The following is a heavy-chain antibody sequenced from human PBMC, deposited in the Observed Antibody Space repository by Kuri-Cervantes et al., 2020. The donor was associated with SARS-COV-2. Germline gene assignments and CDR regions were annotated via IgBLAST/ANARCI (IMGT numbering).Heavy chain of an antibody. V-gene: IGHV3-23*01. CDR2: ISGSGGST. Sequence: GESLKISCAASGFTFSSYAMSWVRQAPGKGLEWGSAISGSGGSTYYADSVKGRFTISRDNSKNTLYLQMNSLRAEDTAVYYCALRYCRSTSCRDQGYFQHWGQGTLVTVSS. CDR3: ALRYCRSTSCRDQGYFQH. D-gene: IGHD2-2*01. J-gene: IGHJ1*01. CDR1: GFTFSSYA.